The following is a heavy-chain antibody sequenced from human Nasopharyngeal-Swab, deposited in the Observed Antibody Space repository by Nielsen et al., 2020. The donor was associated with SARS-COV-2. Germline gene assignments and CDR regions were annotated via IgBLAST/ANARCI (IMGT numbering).Heavy chain of an antibody. CDR1: GGSINSNY. CDR3: ARSVSDYTNNDRFDYFDP. Sequence: SETLSLTCTVSGGSINSNYWTWIRQSPGKGLEGIGYIYYTGSTNSNPSLKTRVSISVDTSRNQFSLRLSSVTAADTAVYYCARSVSDYTNNDRFDYFDPWGQGSLVTVSS. CDR2: IYYTGST. V-gene: IGHV4-59*01. D-gene: IGHD4-11*01. J-gene: IGHJ5*02.